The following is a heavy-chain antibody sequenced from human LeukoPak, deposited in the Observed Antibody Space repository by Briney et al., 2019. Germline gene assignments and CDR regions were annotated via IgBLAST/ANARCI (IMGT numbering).Heavy chain of an antibody. CDR2: FYHGGST. CDR3: ARAEYYGSGSYYFDY. J-gene: IGHJ4*02. CDR1: GYSISTGYY. Sequence: SETLSLTCTVSGYSISTGYYWDWIRRPPGKGLEWIGTFYHGGSTYYNPSLKSRVTISVDTSKNQFSLNLTSVTAADTAVYYCARAEYYGSGSYYFDYWGQGTLVTVSS. V-gene: IGHV4-38-2*02. D-gene: IGHD3-10*01.